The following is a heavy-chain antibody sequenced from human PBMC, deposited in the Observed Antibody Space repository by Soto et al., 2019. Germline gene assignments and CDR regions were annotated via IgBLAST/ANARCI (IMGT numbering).Heavy chain of an antibody. Sequence: GGSLRLCCAASGFTFSSYAMHWVRQAPGEGLEWVAVISYDGSNKYYADSVKGRFTISRDNSKNTLYLQMNSLKTEDTAVYYCTTDYPRSLPGYWGQGTLVTVSS. V-gene: IGHV3-30-3*01. J-gene: IGHJ4*02. CDR2: ISYDGSNK. CDR1: GFTFSSYA. CDR3: TTDYPRSLPGY.